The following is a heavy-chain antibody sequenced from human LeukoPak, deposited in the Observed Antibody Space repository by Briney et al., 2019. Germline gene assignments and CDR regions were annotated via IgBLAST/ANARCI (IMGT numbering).Heavy chain of an antibody. Sequence: GGSLRLSCATSGFTFSSYWMHWVRQTPEKGLVGVSRISSDESDTRYADSVKGRFTISRDNAKNTLYLQMNSLRAEDTAVYYCSAGAPFEYWGQGTLVTVSS. V-gene: IGHV3-74*01. CDR2: ISSDESDT. D-gene: IGHD7-27*01. CDR3: SAGAPFEY. CDR1: GFTFSSYW. J-gene: IGHJ4*02.